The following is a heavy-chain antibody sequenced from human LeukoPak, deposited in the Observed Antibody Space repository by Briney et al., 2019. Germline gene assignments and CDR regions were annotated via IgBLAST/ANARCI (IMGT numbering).Heavy chain of an antibody. CDR2: ISSSSSYI. D-gene: IGHD3-10*01. CDR1: GFTFSSYS. CDR3: ARDRITMVRGVIYFDY. V-gene: IGHV3-21*01. J-gene: IGHJ4*02. Sequence: GGSLRLSCAASGFTFSSYSMNWVRQAPGKGLEWVSSISSSSSYIYYADSVKGRFTISRDNAKNSLYLQMNSLRAEDAAVYYCARDRITMVRGVIYFDYWGQGTLVTVSS.